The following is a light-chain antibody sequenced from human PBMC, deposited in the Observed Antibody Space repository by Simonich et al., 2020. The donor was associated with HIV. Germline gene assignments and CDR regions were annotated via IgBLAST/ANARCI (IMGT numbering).Light chain of an antibody. J-gene: IGKJ2*01. CDR2: WPS. Sequence: DIVMTQSPNSLAVSLGERATINCKSSQSVLYSSNNKNYLAWYQQKPGQPPKLPIYWPSTRETGVPDRFSGSGSGTDFTLTISSLQAEDVAVYYCQQYYTTPYTFGQGTKLEIK. CDR3: QQYYTTPYT. CDR1: QSVLYSSNNKNY. V-gene: IGKV4-1*01.